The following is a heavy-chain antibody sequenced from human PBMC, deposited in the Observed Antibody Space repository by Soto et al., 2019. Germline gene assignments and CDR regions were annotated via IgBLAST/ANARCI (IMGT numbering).Heavy chain of an antibody. CDR3: VRGDDRVD. D-gene: IGHD2-21*02. CDR1: GFIFSSFT. CDR2: ISKSSSLI. Sequence: EVQLVESGGGLVKPGGSLRLSCVGSGFIFSSFTMTWVRQAPGMGLQYLASISKSSSLIYYADSVRGRFIIPRDNSKDAVFLQMCSLRAEDTAMYYCVRGDDRVDWGQGTLVTVSS. V-gene: IGHV3-21*01. J-gene: IGHJ4*02.